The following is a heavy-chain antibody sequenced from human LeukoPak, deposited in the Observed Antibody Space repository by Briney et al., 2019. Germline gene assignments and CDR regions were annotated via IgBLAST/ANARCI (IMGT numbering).Heavy chain of an antibody. CDR2: ISAYNGNT. V-gene: IGHV1-18*01. CDR1: GYTFTSYS. CDR3: ARASYCSGGSCYSDY. J-gene: IGHJ4*02. D-gene: IGHD2-15*01. Sequence: GASVKVSCKASGYTFTSYSISRVRQAPGQGLEWMGWISAYNGNTIYAQKVKGRVTMTTDTSTSTAYMELRSLKSDDTAVYYCARASYCSGGSCYSDYWGQGTLVTVSS.